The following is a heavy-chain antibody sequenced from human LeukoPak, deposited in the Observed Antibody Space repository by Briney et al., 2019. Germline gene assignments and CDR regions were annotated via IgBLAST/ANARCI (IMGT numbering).Heavy chain of an antibody. J-gene: IGHJ5*02. V-gene: IGHV3-23*01. CDR3: AKKYSTGLDP. Sequence: GGSLRLSCAVSGFTFSSYAMSWVRQAPGKGLEWVSDINGSGGSTYHADSVKGRFTISRDNSKNTLYLQMNSLRAEDTAVYYCAKKYSTGLDPWGQGTLVTVSS. D-gene: IGHD1-26*01. CDR2: INGSGGST. CDR1: GFTFSSYA.